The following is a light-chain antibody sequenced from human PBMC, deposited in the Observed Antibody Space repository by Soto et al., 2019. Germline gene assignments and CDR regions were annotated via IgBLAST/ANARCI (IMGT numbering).Light chain of an antibody. CDR1: QGISSY. J-gene: IGKJ5*01. V-gene: IGKV1-9*01. Sequence: IQFTQSPSSLSASVGDRVTITCRASQGISSYLAWYQQKPGKAPKLLIYAASTLQSGVPSRFSGSGSGTDFPLTLRSLQPEDFATYYCQQLNSYPITFGQGARLEIK. CDR2: AAS. CDR3: QQLNSYPIT.